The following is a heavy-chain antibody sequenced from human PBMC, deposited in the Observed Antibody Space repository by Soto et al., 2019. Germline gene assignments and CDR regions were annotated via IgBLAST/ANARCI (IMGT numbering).Heavy chain of an antibody. D-gene: IGHD3-9*01. CDR1: DDSINSDKFY. CDR3: ARLEGLATISYYFDF. J-gene: IGHJ4*02. V-gene: IGHV4-39*01. Sequence: HLQLQESGPGLVKPSETLSLMCSVSDDSINSDKFYWGWIRQPPGKVLEWIGSIYYRGNAYYNPSLQTRFTISLDTSKSQFSLKLNSVTAADSAVYFCARLEGLATISYYFDFWGPGALVTVSS. CDR2: IYYRGNA.